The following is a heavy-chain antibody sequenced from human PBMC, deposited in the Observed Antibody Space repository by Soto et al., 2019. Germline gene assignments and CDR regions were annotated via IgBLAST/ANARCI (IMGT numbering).Heavy chain of an antibody. D-gene: IGHD2-15*01. J-gene: IGHJ5*02. CDR3: ARERYCSGGSCYFYWFDP. V-gene: IGHV1-2*04. CDR1: GYTFTGYY. Sequence: ASVKVSCKASGYTFTGYYMHWVRQAPGQGLEWTGWINPNSGGTNYAQKFQGWVTMTRDTSISTAYMELSRLRSDDTAVYYCARERYCSGGSCYFYWFDPWGQGTLVTV. CDR2: INPNSGGT.